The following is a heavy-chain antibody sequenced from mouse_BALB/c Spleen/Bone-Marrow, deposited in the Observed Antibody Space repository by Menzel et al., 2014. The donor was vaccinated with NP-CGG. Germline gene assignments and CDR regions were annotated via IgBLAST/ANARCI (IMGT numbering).Heavy chain of an antibody. J-gene: IGHJ4*01. CDR2: IDPANGNT. D-gene: IGHD2-4*01. CDR3: AGFGITKEEGYYYAMDY. Sequence: EVKLMESGADLVKPGASVKLSCTASGFNIKDTYMHWVKQRPEQGLEWIGRIDPANGNTKYDPKFQGKATITSDTSSNTAYLQLSSLTSEDTAVYYCAGFGITKEEGYYYAMDYWGQGTSVTVSS. V-gene: IGHV14-3*02. CDR1: GFNIKDTY.